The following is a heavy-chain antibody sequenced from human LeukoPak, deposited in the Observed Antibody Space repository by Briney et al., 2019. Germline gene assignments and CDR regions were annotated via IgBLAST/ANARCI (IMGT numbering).Heavy chain of an antibody. J-gene: IGHJ4*02. V-gene: IGHV6-1*01. CDR3: ARGGYYDSSGYYRGYFDY. D-gene: IGHD3-22*01. CDR1: GDSVSINSAA. Sequence: SHTLSLTFAITGDSVSINSAAWNWIRQSPSRGLEWLGRTYYRSKWYYDSAVSVKIRITINPDTSKNQLSLQLNSVTPEDTAVYYCARGGYYDSSGYYRGYFDYWGQGTLVTVSS. CDR2: TYYRSKWYY.